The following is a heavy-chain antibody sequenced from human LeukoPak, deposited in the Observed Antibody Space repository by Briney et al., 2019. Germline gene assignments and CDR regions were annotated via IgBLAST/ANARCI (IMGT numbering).Heavy chain of an antibody. J-gene: IGHJ5*01. CDR3: VRHDGRGGATMGAFDS. CDR1: GGSISSGGYS. D-gene: IGHD4/OR15-4a*01. Sequence: SQTLSLTCAVSGGSISSGGYSWSWIRQPPGKGLEWIGYIYHSGSTYYNPSLKSRVTISVDRSKNQFSLKLSSVTAADTAVYYCVRHDGRGGATMGAFDSWGQGSLVTVSS. V-gene: IGHV4-30-2*01. CDR2: IYHSGST.